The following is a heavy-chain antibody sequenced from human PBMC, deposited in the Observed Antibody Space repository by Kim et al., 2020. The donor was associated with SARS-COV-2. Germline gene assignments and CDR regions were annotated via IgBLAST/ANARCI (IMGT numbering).Heavy chain of an antibody. CDR2: ISYDGSNK. CDR3: AKGVVVPAFVYFSSYYYYMDV. D-gene: IGHD2-2*01. J-gene: IGHJ6*03. CDR1: GFTFSSYG. Sequence: GGSLRLSCAASGFTFSSYGMHWVRQAPGKGLEWVAVISYDGSNKYYADSVKGRFTISRDNSKNTLYLQMNSLRAEDTAVYYCAKGVVVPAFVYFSSYYYYMDVWGKGTTVTVSS. V-gene: IGHV3-30*18.